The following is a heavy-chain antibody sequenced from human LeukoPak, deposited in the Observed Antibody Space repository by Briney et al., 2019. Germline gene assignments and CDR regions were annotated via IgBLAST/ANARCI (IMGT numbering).Heavy chain of an antibody. CDR2: IYPGDSET. V-gene: IGHV5-51*01. CDR1: GYRFSSYW. D-gene: IGHD2-15*01. J-gene: IGHJ4*02. Sequence: GESLKISCKGSGYRFSSYWIGWVRQMPGKGLEWMGIIYPGDSETRYSPSFQGQVTISADKSISTTYLQWSSLKASDTAMYYCVRALGYCSSGSCYYYDYWGQGTLVTVSS. CDR3: VRALGYCSSGSCYYYDY.